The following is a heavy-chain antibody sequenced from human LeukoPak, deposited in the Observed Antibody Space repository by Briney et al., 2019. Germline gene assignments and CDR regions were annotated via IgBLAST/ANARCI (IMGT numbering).Heavy chain of an antibody. CDR2: IYYSGSA. CDR1: GGSISSYY. J-gene: IGHJ4*02. CDR3: ARDPGEYYFDY. Sequence: SETLSLTCTVSGGSISSYYWSWIRQPPGKGLEWIGYIYYSGSANYNPSLKSRVTISVDTSKNQFSLKLSSVTAADTAVYYCARDPGEYYFDYWGQGTLVTVSS. V-gene: IGHV4-59*01.